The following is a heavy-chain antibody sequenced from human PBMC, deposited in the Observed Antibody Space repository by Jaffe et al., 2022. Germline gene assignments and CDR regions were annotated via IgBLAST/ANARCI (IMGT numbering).Heavy chain of an antibody. CDR3: AKDIIAGGTTIFGRYFDY. J-gene: IGHJ4*02. CDR2: ISWNSGSI. D-gene: IGHD3-3*01. V-gene: IGHV3-9*01. CDR1: GFTFDDYA. Sequence: EVQLVESGGGLVQPGRSLRLSCAASGFTFDDYAMHWVRQAPGKGLEWVSGISWNSGSIGYADSVKGRFTISRDNAKNSLYLQMNSLRAEDTALYYCAKDIIAGGTTIFGRYFDYWGQGTLVTVSS.